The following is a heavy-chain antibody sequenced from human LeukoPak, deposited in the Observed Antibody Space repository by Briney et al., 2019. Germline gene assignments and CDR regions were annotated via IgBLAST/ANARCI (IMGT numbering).Heavy chain of an antibody. CDR2: IVVGSGNT. CDR1: GFTFTSSA. J-gene: IGHJ4*02. CDR3: AATGDYDSSGYYDY. D-gene: IGHD3-22*01. V-gene: IGHV1-58*02. Sequence: ASVKVSCKASGFTFTSSAMHWVRQARGQRLEWIGWIVVGSGNTNYAQKFQERVTITRDMSTSTAYMELSSLRSEDTAVYYCAATGDYDSSGYYDYGGRETLVTVSS.